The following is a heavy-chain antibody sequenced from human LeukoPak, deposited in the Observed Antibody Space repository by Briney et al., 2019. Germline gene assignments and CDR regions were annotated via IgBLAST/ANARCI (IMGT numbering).Heavy chain of an antibody. D-gene: IGHD4-11*01. CDR1: VFTFKSYS. CDR3: ARDPDYSNYGVWFDP. CDR2: ISSSSSYI. J-gene: IGHJ5*02. V-gene: IGHV3-21*01. Sequence: GGPLRLSCGASVFTFKSYSMHWVRQAPGKGLEWVSSISSSSSYIYYADSVKGRFTISRDNAKNSLYLQMNSLRAEDTAVYYCARDPDYSNYGVWFDPRGQGTLVTVSS.